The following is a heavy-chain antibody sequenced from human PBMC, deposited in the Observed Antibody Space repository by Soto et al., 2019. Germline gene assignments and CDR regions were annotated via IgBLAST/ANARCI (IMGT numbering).Heavy chain of an antibody. Sequence: SETLSLTCAVYGGSFSGYYWSWIRQPPGKGLEWIGEINHSGSTNYNPSLKSRVTISVDTSKNQFSLKLSSVTAADTAVYYCARGYSYSSGWYVYFDYWGQGTLVTV. J-gene: IGHJ4*02. CDR2: INHSGST. D-gene: IGHD6-19*01. CDR3: ARGYSYSSGWYVYFDY. CDR1: GGSFSGYY. V-gene: IGHV4-34*01.